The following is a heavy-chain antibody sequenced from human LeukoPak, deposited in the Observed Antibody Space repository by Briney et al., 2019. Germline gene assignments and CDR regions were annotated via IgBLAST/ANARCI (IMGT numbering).Heavy chain of an antibody. D-gene: IGHD6-6*01. CDR3: ARVGGLSTSSGYYYGMDV. J-gene: IGHJ6*02. CDR1: GFTFSSYW. CDR2: IKSDGSTT. V-gene: IGHV3-74*01. Sequence: GGSLRLSCAASGFTFSSYWMNWVRQTPGKGLVWVSRIKSDGSTTNYADSVKGRFAISRDNAKNTLYLQMNSLRAEDTAVYYCARVGGLSTSSGYYYGMDVWGQGTRVTVSS.